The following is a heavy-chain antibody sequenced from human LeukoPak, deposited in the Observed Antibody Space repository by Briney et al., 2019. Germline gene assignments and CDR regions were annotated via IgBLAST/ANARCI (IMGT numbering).Heavy chain of an antibody. V-gene: IGHV4-31*03. CDR1: GGSISSGGYY. Sequence: KPSETLSLTCTVSGGSISSGGYYWSWIRQHPGKGLEWIGYIYYSGSTYYNPSLKSRVTISVDTSKNQFSLKLSSVTAADTAVYYCARGHARITMTHYYFDYWGQGTLVTVSS. CDR3: ARGHARITMTHYYFDY. D-gene: IGHD3-22*01. CDR2: IYYSGST. J-gene: IGHJ4*02.